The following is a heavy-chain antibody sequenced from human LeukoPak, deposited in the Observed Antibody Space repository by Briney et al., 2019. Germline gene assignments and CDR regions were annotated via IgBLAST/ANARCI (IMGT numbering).Heavy chain of an antibody. V-gene: IGHV1-2*02. J-gene: IGHJ4*02. CDR3: ASGYCSGGSCYGFDY. CDR2: INPNSGGT. Sequence: ASVKVSCKACGYTFTGYYMHCVRQAPGQALEWMGGINPNSGGTNYAQKLQGRVTMTRDTSISTAYMELSRLRSDDMAVYYCASGYCSGGSCYGFDYWGQGTLVTVSS. CDR1: GYTFTGYY. D-gene: IGHD2-15*01.